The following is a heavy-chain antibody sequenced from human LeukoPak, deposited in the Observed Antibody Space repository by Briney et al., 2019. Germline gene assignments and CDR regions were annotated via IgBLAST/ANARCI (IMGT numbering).Heavy chain of an antibody. CDR1: GFTFSSYV. D-gene: IGHD5-18*01. CDR3: ARGDLIQLWSPSFDP. V-gene: IGHV3-48*01. J-gene: IGHJ5*02. Sequence: GGSLRLSCAASGFTFSSYVMSWVRQAPGKGLEWVSYINHNGEMIYYADSVKGRFTISRDNSKNTLYLQMNSLRAEDTAVYYCARGDLIQLWSPSFDPWGQGTLVTVSS. CDR2: INHNGEMI.